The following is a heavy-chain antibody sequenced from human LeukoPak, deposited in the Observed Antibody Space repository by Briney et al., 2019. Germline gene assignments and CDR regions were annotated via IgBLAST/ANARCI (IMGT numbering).Heavy chain of an antibody. CDR1: GFTFSTYG. D-gene: IGHD3-10*01. V-gene: IGHV3-30*02. J-gene: IGHJ4*02. CDR2: IRYDGNNQ. CDR3: AKGSYYASGTYLGGDY. Sequence: PGGSLRLSCAASGFTFSTYGMHWVRQAPGKGLEWVAFIRYDGNNQYYADSVKGRFTISRDNSKNTLYLQMNSLRTDDTAVYYCAKGSYYASGTYLGGDYWGQGTLVTVSS.